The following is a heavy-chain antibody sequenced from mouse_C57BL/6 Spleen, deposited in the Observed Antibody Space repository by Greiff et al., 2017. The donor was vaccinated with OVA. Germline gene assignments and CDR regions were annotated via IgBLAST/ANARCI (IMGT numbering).Heavy chain of an antibody. Sequence: VQLQQSGAELVRPGASVTLSCKASGYTFTDYEMHWVKQTPVHGLEWIGAIDPETGGTAYNQKFKGKAILTVDKSSSTAYMELRSLTSEDSAVYYCTRQSGLDYWGQGTTLTVSS. CDR3: TRQSGLDY. J-gene: IGHJ2*01. CDR1: GYTFTDYE. CDR2: IDPETGGT. V-gene: IGHV1-15*01. D-gene: IGHD1-3*01.